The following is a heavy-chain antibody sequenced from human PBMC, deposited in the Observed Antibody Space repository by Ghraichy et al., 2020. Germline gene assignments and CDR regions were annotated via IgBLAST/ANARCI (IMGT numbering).Heavy chain of an antibody. CDR1: GFTFSSYS. CDR3: ARDGQRGSVDS. J-gene: IGHJ5*01. V-gene: IGHV3-48*02. Sequence: GGSLRLSCAASGFTFSSYSMNWVRQAPGKGLEWVSYISSSSSTIYYADSVKGRFTISRDNAKNSLYLQINSQRDEDTAVYYCARDGQRGSVDSWGQGALVTVSS. D-gene: IGHD1-1*01. CDR2: ISSSSSTI.